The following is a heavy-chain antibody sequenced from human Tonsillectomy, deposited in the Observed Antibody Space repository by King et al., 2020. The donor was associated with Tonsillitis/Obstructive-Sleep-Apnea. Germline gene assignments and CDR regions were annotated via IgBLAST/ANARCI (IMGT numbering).Heavy chain of an antibody. CDR3: ATGYSSGWYGLGAFDI. D-gene: IGHD6-19*01. CDR2: ICYDGSNK. CDR1: GCTFSSYG. Sequence: VQLVESGGGVVQPGRSLRLSCAASGCTFSSYGMHWVRQAPGKGLEWVAVICYDGSNKYYADYVKGRFTISRDKSKNTLYLQMNSLRAEDTAVYYCATGYSSGWYGLGAFDIWGQGTMVTVSS. J-gene: IGHJ3*02. V-gene: IGHV3-33*01.